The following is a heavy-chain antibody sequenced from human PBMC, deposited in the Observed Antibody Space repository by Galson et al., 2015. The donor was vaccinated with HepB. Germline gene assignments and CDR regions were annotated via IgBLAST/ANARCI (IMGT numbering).Heavy chain of an antibody. Sequence: QSGAEVKKPGESLRISCKGSGYSFTSYWISWVRQMPGKGLEWMGRIDPSDSYTNYSPSFQGHVTISADKSISTAYLQWSSLKASDTAMYYCASFVAPAQSGYDAYYYGMDVWGQGTTVTVSS. CDR1: GYSFTSYW. J-gene: IGHJ6*02. V-gene: IGHV5-10-1*01. CDR3: ASFVAPAQSGYDAYYYGMDV. D-gene: IGHD5-12*01. CDR2: IDPSDSYT.